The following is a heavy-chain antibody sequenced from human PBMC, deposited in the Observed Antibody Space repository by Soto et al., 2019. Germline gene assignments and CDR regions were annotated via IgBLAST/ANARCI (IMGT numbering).Heavy chain of an antibody. J-gene: IGHJ6*02. Sequence: LGESLKISCQGSGYRFDTNWIGWVRQMPGKGLEWMGIIYPGDSDTRYSPSFQGQVTISADKSISTAYLQWGSLRASDSAMYYCARLSCYAMDYYYGIDIWGQGTTVTV. CDR2: IYPGDSDT. CDR3: ARLSCYAMDYYYGIDI. D-gene: IGHD5-12*01. CDR1: GYRFDTNW. V-gene: IGHV5-51*01.